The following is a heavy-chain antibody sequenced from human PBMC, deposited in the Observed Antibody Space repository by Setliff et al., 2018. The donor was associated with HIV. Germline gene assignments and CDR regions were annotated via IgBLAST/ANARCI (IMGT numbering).Heavy chain of an antibody. CDR2: IYSGVSGT. CDR3: AKDAGAGYSYGYLDY. Sequence: GWSLRLSCAASGFTFSSYALSWVRQAPGKGLEWVSVIYSGVSGTYYADSVKGRSTISRDNSKNTLYLQMNSLRAEDTAVYYCAKDAGAGYSYGYLDYWGQGTLVTVSS. D-gene: IGHD5-18*01. V-gene: IGHV3-23*03. CDR1: GFTFSSYA. J-gene: IGHJ4*02.